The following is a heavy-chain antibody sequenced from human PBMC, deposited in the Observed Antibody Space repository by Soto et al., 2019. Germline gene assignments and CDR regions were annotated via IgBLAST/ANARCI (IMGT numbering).Heavy chain of an antibody. CDR1: GGIFSSYA. J-gene: IGHJ6*02. V-gene: IGHV1-69*12. CDR2: IISIFGTA. D-gene: IGHD3-10*01. CDR3: ARSGARPGDYYYGMDV. Sequence: QVQLVQSGAEVKKPGSSVKVSCKASGGIFSSYAISWVRQAPGQGLEWMGGIISIFGTADYAQKFQGRVTITADESTSTAYMELSSLRSEDTAVYYCARSGARPGDYYYGMDVWGQGTTVTVSS.